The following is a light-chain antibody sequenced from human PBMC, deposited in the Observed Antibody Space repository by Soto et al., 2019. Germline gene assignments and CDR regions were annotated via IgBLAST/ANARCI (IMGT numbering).Light chain of an antibody. CDR1: SSNIGINT. V-gene: IGLV1-44*01. Sequence: QSVLTQPPSASGTPGQTITISCSGGSSNIGINTVSWYEDLPGTAPRLLIYGNNQRPSGVPDRFSGSKSGTSASLAISGLQSEDEAHYYCATWDDSLDVHVFGTGTKLTVL. CDR3: ATWDDSLDVHV. J-gene: IGLJ1*01. CDR2: GNN.